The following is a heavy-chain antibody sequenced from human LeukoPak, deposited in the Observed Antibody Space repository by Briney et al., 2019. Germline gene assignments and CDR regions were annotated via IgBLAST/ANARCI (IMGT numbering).Heavy chain of an antibody. D-gene: IGHD3-3*01. V-gene: IGHV4-38-2*01. J-gene: IGHJ4*02. Sequence: SETLSLTCAVSGYSISSGYSWDWIRQSPGKGLEWIGNIYSSGSTYYNPSLKSRVTISVDTSKNQFSLSLNSVTAADTAVYYCARRKTLFWYFDYWGQGALVTVSS. CDR1: GYSISSGYS. CDR3: ARRKTLFWYFDY. CDR2: IYSSGST.